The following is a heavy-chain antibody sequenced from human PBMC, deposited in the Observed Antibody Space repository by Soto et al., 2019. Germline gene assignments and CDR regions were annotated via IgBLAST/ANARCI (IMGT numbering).Heavy chain of an antibody. CDR1: GFTFSTYW. D-gene: IGHD2-15*01. CDR2: IKQDGSDN. CDR3: ARVKSLAGHY. V-gene: IGHV3-7*05. Sequence: EVQLVESGGGLVQPGGSLRLSCAASGFTFSTYWMSWVRQAPGKGLEWVANIKQDGSDNYYVDSVKGRFTISRDNAKNSLYLQMDGLRAEDTAVYYCARVKSLAGHYWGQGTLVTVSS. J-gene: IGHJ4*02.